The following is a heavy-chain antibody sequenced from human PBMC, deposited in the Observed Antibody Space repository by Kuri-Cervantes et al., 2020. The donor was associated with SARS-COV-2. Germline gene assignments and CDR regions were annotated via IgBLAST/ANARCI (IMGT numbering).Heavy chain of an antibody. Sequence: GGSLRLSCAASGFAFSGYVLHWVRRAPGKGPEWVSAIGTGGDTYYADSVMGRFTISRDNAKKSLYLQMNSLKTEDTAVYYCTRERVVPAATNFDYWGQGTLVTVSS. CDR2: IGTGGDT. CDR3: TRERVVPAATNFDY. CDR1: GFAFSGYV. V-gene: IGHV3-47*02. D-gene: IGHD2-2*01. J-gene: IGHJ4*02.